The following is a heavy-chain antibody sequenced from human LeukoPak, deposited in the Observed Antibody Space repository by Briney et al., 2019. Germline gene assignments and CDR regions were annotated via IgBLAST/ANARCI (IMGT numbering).Heavy chain of an antibody. CDR1: GGSFSGYY. Sequence: SETLSLTCAVYGGSFSGYYWSWIRQPPGKGLEWIGEINHSGSTNYNPSLKSRVTISVDTSKNQFSLKLSSVTAADTAVYYCARHFWSGENWFDPWGQGTLVTVSS. V-gene: IGHV4-34*01. CDR3: ARHFWSGENWFDP. CDR2: INHSGST. D-gene: IGHD3-3*02. J-gene: IGHJ5*02.